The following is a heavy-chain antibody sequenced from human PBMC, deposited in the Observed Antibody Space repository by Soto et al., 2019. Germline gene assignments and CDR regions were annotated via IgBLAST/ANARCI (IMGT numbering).Heavy chain of an antibody. D-gene: IGHD1-1*01. Sequence: EVQLVESGGDLVTPGGSLRLSCATSGFTFSSAWMSWVRQATGEGLEWVGRIKSKADGETLEYAAPVKGRFTISRDASKATVFLQMNSLKAEDTAIYYGAADIPPPQVPSDPIDYWGQGTLVTVSS. CDR2: IKSKADGETL. CDR1: GFTFSSAW. CDR3: AADIPPPQVPSDPIDY. J-gene: IGHJ4*02. V-gene: IGHV3-15*01.